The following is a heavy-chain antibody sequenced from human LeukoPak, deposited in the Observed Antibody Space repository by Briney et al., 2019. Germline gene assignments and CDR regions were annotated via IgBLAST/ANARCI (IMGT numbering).Heavy chain of an antibody. J-gene: IGHJ3*02. D-gene: IGHD2-21*02. V-gene: IGHV4-59*12. CDR3: ARDLSLAYCGGDCYYDAFDI. Sequence: PSETLSLTCTVSGGSISSYYWSWIRQPPGKGLEWIGYIYYSGSTNYNPSLKSRVTISVDTSKNQFSLKLSSVTAADTAVYYCARDLSLAYCGGDCYYDAFDIWGQGTMVTVSS. CDR2: IYYSGST. CDR1: GGSISSYY.